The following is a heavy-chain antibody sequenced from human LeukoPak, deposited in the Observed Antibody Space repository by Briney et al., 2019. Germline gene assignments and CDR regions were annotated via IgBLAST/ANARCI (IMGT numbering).Heavy chain of an antibody. Sequence: SETLSLTCAVYGVSFSGYYWSWIRQPPGKGLEWIGEINHSGSTNYNPSLKSRVTISVDTSKNQFSLKLSSVTAADTAVYYCARSPMVGATSYYFDYWGQGTLVTVSP. D-gene: IGHD1-26*01. CDR1: GVSFSGYY. CDR2: INHSGST. CDR3: ARSPMVGATSYYFDY. J-gene: IGHJ4*02. V-gene: IGHV4-34*01.